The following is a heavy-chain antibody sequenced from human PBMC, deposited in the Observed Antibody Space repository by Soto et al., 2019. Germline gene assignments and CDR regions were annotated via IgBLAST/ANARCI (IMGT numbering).Heavy chain of an antibody. D-gene: IGHD5-12*01. CDR2: ISAFNGNT. J-gene: IGHJ4*02. V-gene: IGHV1-18*01. CDR1: GYTFTSYG. CDR3: VRDMGGYDPEKGYFDY. Sequence: QVQLVQSGAEVKKPGASVKVSCQASGYTFTSYGITWVRQAPGQGLEWMGGISAFNGNTNYVQKLQGRVTMTTDTSTSTAYMELRSQRSDDTAMYFCVRDMGGYDPEKGYFDYRGQGTLVTV.